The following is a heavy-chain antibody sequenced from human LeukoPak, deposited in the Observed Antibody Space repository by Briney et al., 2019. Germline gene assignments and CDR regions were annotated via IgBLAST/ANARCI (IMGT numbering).Heavy chain of an antibody. V-gene: IGHV3-23*01. CDR3: ARGIVPAAPVYFDY. CDR2: IGGSGGST. CDR1: GFTFSSYA. Sequence: GGSLRLSCAASGFTFSSYAMSWVRQAPGKGLEWVSAIGGSGGSTYYADSVKGRFTISRDNSKNTLYLQMNGLRAEDTAVYYCARGIVPAAPVYFDYWGQGTLVTVSS. J-gene: IGHJ4*02. D-gene: IGHD2-2*01.